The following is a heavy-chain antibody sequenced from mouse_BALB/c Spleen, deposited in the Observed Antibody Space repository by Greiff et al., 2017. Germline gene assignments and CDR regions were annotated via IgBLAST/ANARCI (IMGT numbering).Heavy chain of an antibody. D-gene: IGHD4-1*02. CDR2: ISDGGSYT. CDR1: GFTFSDYY. J-gene: IGHJ3*01. V-gene: IGHV5-4*02. CDR3: ARAPTGLFAY. Sequence: DVHLVESGGGLVKPGGSLKLSCAASGFTFSDYYMYWVRQTPEKRLEWVATISDGGSYTYYPDSVKGRFTISRDNAKNNLYLQMSSLKSEDTAMYYCARAPTGLFAYWGQGTLVTVSA.